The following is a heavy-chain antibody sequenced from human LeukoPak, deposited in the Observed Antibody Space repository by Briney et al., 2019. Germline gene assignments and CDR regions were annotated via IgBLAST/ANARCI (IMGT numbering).Heavy chain of an antibody. CDR1: GFTFSSYW. J-gene: IGHJ4*02. D-gene: IGHD6-13*01. CDR2: INSDGSST. Sequence: GGSLRLSCEASGFTFSSYWMHWVRQAPGKGLVWVSRINSDGSSTNYADSVKGRFTISRDNAKSTLYLQMNSLRAEDTAVYYCARVGHIAAAGTYDYWGQGTLVTVSS. CDR3: ARVGHIAAAGTYDY. V-gene: IGHV3-74*01.